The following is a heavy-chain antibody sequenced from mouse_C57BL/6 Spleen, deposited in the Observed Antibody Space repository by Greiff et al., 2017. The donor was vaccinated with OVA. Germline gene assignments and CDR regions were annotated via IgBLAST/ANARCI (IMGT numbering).Heavy chain of an antibody. CDR2: FSDGGCYT. CDR3: ARDRDYYGSSPCWYFDV. J-gene: IGHJ1*03. V-gene: IGHV5-4*01. D-gene: IGHD1-1*01. CDR1: GFTFSIYA. Sequence: EVQLVESGGGLVKPGGSLKLSCAASGFTFSIYAMSCFRQTPEKRLEWVATFSDGGCYTYYPDNVKGRFTISRDNAKNNLYLQMSHLKSEDTAMYYCARDRDYYGSSPCWYFDVWGTGTTVTVSS.